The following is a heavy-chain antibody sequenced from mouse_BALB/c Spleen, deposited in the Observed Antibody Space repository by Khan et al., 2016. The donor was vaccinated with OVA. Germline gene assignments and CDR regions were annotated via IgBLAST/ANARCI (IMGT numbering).Heavy chain of an antibody. CDR2: IWSGGST. V-gene: IGHV2-2*01. CDR3: ARNSYMYDFTY. Sequence: QVQLKQAGPGLVRPTQRLSITCTVSGFLLTTYGVHWVRQSPGKGLEWLGVIWSGGSTDYNAAFLSRLSISKDTSKSQVFFKMNSLQADDTAMYDCARNSYMYDFTYWGQGTLVTVSA. D-gene: IGHD2-14*01. CDR1: GFLLTTYG. J-gene: IGHJ3*01.